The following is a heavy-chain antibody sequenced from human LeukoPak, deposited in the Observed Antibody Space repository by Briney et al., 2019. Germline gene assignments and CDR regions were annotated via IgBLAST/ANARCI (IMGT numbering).Heavy chain of an antibody. CDR3: ARPTRIAVAGGHDAFDI. V-gene: IGHV4-34*01. J-gene: IGHJ3*02. CDR2: INHSGST. CDR1: GGSFSGYY. Sequence: SETLSLTCAVYGGSFSGYYWSWIRQPPGKGLEWIGEINHSGSTNYNPSLKSRVTISVDTSKNQFSLELSSVTAADTAVYYCARPTRIAVAGGHDAFDIWGQGTMVTVSS. D-gene: IGHD6-19*01.